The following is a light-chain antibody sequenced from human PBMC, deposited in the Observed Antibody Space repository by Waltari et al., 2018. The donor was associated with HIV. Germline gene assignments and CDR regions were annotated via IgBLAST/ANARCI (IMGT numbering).Light chain of an antibody. CDR3: CSYAGGITHVL. CDR2: EVT. J-gene: IGLJ2*01. V-gene: IGLV2-23*02. Sequence: QSALTQPASVSGSPGQSNTISCTGMSTDIWSYDLVSWYQQHPGKAPKLMIYEVTKRPAGVSKRFSGSKSGNTASLTICGLQAEDEADYHCCSYAGGITHVLFGGGTKLTVL. CDR1: STDIWSYDL.